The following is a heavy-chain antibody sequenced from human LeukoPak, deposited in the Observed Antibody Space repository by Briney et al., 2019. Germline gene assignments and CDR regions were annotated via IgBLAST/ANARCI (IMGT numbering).Heavy chain of an antibody. CDR2: ISYIAST. D-gene: IGHD4-17*01. CDR1: ADSFSSHY. Sequence: PSETLSLICAVSADSFSSHYWTWTRQPPAKGPEGIRYISYIASTNHNPSLKSRVTISIDTSKNQFSLKLSSVTAADTSVYYCARDLVTVTKGVDMWGQGTLVSVSS. J-gene: IGHJ3*02. CDR3: ARDLVTVTKGVDM. V-gene: IGHV4-59*11.